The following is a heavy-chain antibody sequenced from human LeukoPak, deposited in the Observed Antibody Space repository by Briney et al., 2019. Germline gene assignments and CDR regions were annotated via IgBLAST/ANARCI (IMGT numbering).Heavy chain of an antibody. V-gene: IGHV1-2*02. CDR3: ARVLRVSYDILTGYLGGQRNENWFDP. J-gene: IGHJ5*02. Sequence: ASVKVSCKASGYTFTGYYMHWVRQAPGQGLEWMGWINPNSGGTNYAQKFQGRVTMTRDTSISTAYVELSRLRSDDTAVYYCARVLRVSYDILTGYLGGQRNENWFDPWGQGTLVTVSS. D-gene: IGHD3-9*01. CDR1: GYTFTGYY. CDR2: INPNSGGT.